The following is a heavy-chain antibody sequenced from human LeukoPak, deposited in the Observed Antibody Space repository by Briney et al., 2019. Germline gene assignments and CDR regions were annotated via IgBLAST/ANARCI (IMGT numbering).Heavy chain of an antibody. J-gene: IGHJ4*02. V-gene: IGHV3-74*01. Sequence: GGSLRLSCAASGFTFSSYWMHWVRQAPGKGLVWVSRINTDGSSTSYADSVKGRFTISRDNAKNTLYLQTNSLRADDTAVYYCARTRRNSGSYYGDYWGQGTLVTVSS. CDR3: ARTRRNSGSYYGDY. CDR2: INTDGSST. D-gene: IGHD1-26*01. CDR1: GFTFSSYW.